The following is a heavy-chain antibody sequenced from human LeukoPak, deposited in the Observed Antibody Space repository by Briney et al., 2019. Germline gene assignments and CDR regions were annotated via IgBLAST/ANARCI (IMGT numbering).Heavy chain of an antibody. CDR1: GGSISSYY. D-gene: IGHD3-10*01. CDR2: IYYSGST. CDR3: ARGGSTSYREFLYNWFDP. V-gene: IGHV4-59*01. Sequence: PSETLSHTCTVSGGSISSYYWSWIRQPPGKGLEWIGYIYYSGSTNYNPSLKSRATISVDTSKNQFSLKLSSVTAADTAVYYCARGGSTSYREFLYNWFDPWGQGTLVTVSS. J-gene: IGHJ5*02.